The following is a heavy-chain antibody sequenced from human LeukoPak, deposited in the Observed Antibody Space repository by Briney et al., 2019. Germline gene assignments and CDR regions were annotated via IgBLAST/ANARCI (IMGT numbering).Heavy chain of an antibody. CDR3: ATYSSSWYYFDY. CDR2: IYYSGST. CDR1: SGSISSYY. D-gene: IGHD6-13*01. J-gene: IGHJ4*02. Sequence: SETLSLTCTVSSGSISSYYWSWIRQPPGKGLEWIGYIYYSGSTNYNPSLKSRVTISVDTSKNQFSLKLSSVTAADTAVYYCATYSSSWYYFDYWGQGTLVTVSS. V-gene: IGHV4-59*08.